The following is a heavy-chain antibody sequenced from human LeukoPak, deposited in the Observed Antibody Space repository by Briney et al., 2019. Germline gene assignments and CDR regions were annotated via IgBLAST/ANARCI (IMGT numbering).Heavy chain of an antibody. CDR2: ISGSGGST. J-gene: IGHJ4*02. Sequence: PGGSLRLSCAACGFTFSSYAMSWVRQAPGKGLEWVSAISGSGGSTYYADSVKGRFTISRDNSKNTLYLQMSSLRAEDTAVYYCAKDRRYSYVTYYFDYWGQGTLVTVSS. CDR3: AKDRRYSYVTYYFDY. CDR1: GFTFSSYA. D-gene: IGHD5-18*01. V-gene: IGHV3-23*01.